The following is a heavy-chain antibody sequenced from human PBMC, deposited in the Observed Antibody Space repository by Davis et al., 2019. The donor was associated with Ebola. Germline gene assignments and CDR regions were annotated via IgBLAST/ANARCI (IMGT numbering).Heavy chain of an antibody. V-gene: IGHV3-21*01. CDR1: GFTFSSYV. J-gene: IGHJ4*02. Sequence: GESLKISCAASGFTFSSYVMNWVRQAPGKGLEWVSTISKTSVYTYYAESVKGRFTISRDNAKNSLYLQMDGLRVEDTAVYYCASGLDYWGQGSLVTVSS. CDR2: ISKTSVYT. CDR3: ASGLDY.